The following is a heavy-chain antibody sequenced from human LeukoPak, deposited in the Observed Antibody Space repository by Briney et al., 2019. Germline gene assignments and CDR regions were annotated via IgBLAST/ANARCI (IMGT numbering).Heavy chain of an antibody. CDR1: GYSISSGYY. Sequence: PSETLSLTCAVSGYSISSGYYWGWIRQPPGKGLEWIGSIYHSGSTYYNPSLKRRVILSIDTSENQFSLKLSSVTAADTAVYYCTRSVWSGYAKVDYWGQGTLVTVSS. CDR3: TRSVWSGYAKVDY. V-gene: IGHV4-38-2*01. J-gene: IGHJ4*02. D-gene: IGHD3-3*01. CDR2: IYHSGST.